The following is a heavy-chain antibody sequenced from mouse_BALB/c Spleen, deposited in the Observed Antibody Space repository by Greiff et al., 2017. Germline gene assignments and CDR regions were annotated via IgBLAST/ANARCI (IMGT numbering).Heavy chain of an antibody. V-gene: IGHV14-3*02. CDR1: GFNIKDTY. CDR2: IDPANGNT. CDR3: ARGGRLRLRDYYAMDY. Sequence: VQLQQSGAELVKPGASVKLSCTASGFNIKDTYMHWVKQRPEQGLEWIGRIDPANGNTKYDPKFQGKATITADTSSNTAYLQLSSLTSEDTAVYYCARGGRLRLRDYYAMDYWGQGTSVTVSS. D-gene: IGHD1-2*01. J-gene: IGHJ4*01.